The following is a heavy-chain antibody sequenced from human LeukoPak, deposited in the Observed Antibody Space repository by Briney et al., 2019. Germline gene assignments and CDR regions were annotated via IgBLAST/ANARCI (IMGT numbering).Heavy chain of an antibody. CDR2: ISDSGGRT. D-gene: IGHD1-26*01. CDR1: GFTFRSYA. J-gene: IGHJ6*02. Sequence: GGSLRLSCAASGFTFRSYALSWVRQAPGKGLEWVSGISDSGGRTYYADSVKGRFTISRDNSKNTLYLQMNSLRAEDTAVYYCAKTRGLVGATTYYYYGMDVWGQGTTVTVSS. CDR3: AKTRGLVGATTYYYYGMDV. V-gene: IGHV3-23*01.